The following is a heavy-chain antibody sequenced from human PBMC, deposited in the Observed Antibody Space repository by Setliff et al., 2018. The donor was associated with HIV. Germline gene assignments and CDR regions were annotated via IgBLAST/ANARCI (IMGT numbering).Heavy chain of an antibody. Sequence: SVKVSCKASKDTFSSYAITWVRQAPGVGLEYLGGIIPVFHTGNYARQFHGRVTITADEPTSTVYLDLRSLTSDDTGVYYCARGTYSGGSYAHYYYDLDVWGQGTTVTVSS. D-gene: IGHD1-26*01. V-gene: IGHV1-69*13. CDR2: IIPVFHTG. CDR1: KDTFSSYA. CDR3: ARGTYSGGSYAHYYYDLDV. J-gene: IGHJ6*02.